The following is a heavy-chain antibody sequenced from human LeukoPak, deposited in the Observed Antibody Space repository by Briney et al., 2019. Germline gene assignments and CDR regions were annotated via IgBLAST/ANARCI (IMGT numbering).Heavy chain of an antibody. V-gene: IGHV4-59*06. D-gene: IGHD3-22*01. CDR3: AAGYDSSGYSFDY. CDR2: IYYSGST. J-gene: IGHJ4*02. CDR1: GGSFSGYY. Sequence: PSETLSLTCAVYGGSFSGYYWSWIRQPPGKGLEWIGYIYYSGSTYYNPSLKSRVTISVDTSKNQFSLKLSSVTAADTAVYYCAAGYDSSGYSFDYWGQGTLVTVSS.